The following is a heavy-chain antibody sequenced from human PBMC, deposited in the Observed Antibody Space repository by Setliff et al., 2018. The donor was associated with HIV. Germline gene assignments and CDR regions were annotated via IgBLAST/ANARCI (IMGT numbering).Heavy chain of an antibody. CDR3: TTGGGGAN. Sequence: GGSLRLSCAASGFSVSDDWMSWVRQTPGKRLEWVGRIKSIISGGTTDYAAPVKDRFTISRDDSKNMVYLQMNSLKTEDTAVYYCTTGGGGANWGQGTLVTVS. CDR1: GFSVSDDW. V-gene: IGHV3-15*01. D-gene: IGHD3-16*01. J-gene: IGHJ4*02. CDR2: IKSIISGGTT.